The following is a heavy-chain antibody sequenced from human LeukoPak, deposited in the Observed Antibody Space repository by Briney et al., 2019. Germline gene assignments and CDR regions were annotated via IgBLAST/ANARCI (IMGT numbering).Heavy chain of an antibody. CDR2: IYTSGTT. Sequence: KASETLSLTCTVSGGSISSYFWSWIRQPAGKGLEWIGRIYTSGTTNYNTTLKSRLTMSVDTSKNQFSLRLSSVTAADTAVYYCAREATYYYDSKADFDIWGQGTMVTVYS. CDR3: AREATYYYDSKADFDI. V-gene: IGHV4-4*07. CDR1: GGSISSYF. J-gene: IGHJ3*02. D-gene: IGHD3-22*01.